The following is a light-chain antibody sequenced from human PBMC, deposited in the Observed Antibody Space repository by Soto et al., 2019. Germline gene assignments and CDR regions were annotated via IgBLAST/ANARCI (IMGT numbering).Light chain of an antibody. J-gene: IGKJ4*01. CDR3: QHYNNWPPLT. V-gene: IGKV3-15*01. CDR2: GAS. Sequence: EIVMAQSPATLSLSPGERATLSCRASQSISINLSWYQQKPGQAPRLLIYGASTRAPDIPARFSGSGSGTEFTLTISSLQSADFAVYYCQHYNNWPPLTFGGGTKVDI. CDR1: QSISIN.